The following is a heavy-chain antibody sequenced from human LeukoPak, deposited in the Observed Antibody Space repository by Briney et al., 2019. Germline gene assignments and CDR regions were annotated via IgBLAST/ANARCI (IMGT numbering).Heavy chain of an antibody. CDR2: ISSSSSYI. J-gene: IGHJ4*02. D-gene: IGHD3-22*01. CDR3: EREYYYDSSGYYLGPVDY. Sequence: GGSLRLSCAASGFTFSSYSMNWVRQAPGKGLEWVSSISSSSSYIYYADSVKGRFTISRDNAKNSLYLQMNSLRAEDTAVYYCEREYYYDSSGYYLGPVDYWGQGTLVTVSS. CDR1: GFTFSSYS. V-gene: IGHV3-21*01.